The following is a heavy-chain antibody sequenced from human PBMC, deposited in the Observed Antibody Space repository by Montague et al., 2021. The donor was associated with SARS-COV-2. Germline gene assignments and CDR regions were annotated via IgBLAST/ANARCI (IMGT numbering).Heavy chain of an antibody. J-gene: IGHJ4*02. D-gene: IGHD7-27*01. CDR3: ALGFDY. CDR1: GGSISSYY. Sequence: SETLSLTCTVSGGSISSYYWSWIRQPPGKGLEWIEYIYYSGSTNYNPSLKSRVTISVDTSKNQFSLKLSSMTAADTAVYYCALGFDYWGQGTLVTVSS. V-gene: IGHV4-59*01. CDR2: IYYSGST.